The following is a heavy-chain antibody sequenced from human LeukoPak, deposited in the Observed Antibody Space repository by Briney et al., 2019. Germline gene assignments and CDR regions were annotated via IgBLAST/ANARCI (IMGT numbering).Heavy chain of an antibody. Sequence: GASVKVSCKASGYTFTRYHMHWVRQAPGQGIEWMGLINPSGGSTTYAQKFQGRVTMTRDKSTSTVYMAVSSLRSEDTAVYYCARPVFEDRYGLDYWGQGTLVTVSS. V-gene: IGHV1-46*01. CDR3: ARPVFEDRYGLDY. CDR2: INPSGGST. J-gene: IGHJ4*02. D-gene: IGHD5-18*01. CDR1: GYTFTRYH.